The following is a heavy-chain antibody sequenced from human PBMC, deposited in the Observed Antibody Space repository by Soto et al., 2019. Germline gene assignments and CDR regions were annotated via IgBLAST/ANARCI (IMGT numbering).Heavy chain of an antibody. V-gene: IGHV3-23*01. CDR3: AKDTVVTS. CDR1: GFTFSSYA. J-gene: IGHJ4*02. CDR2: ISGRST. Sequence: EVQLLESGGGLVQPGGSLRLSCAASGFTFSSYAMSWVRQAPGKGLEWVSAISGRSTYYADSVKGRFTISRDNSKNTLYLQMNSLRAEDTAVYYCAKDTVVTSWGQGTLVTVSS. D-gene: IGHD2-15*01.